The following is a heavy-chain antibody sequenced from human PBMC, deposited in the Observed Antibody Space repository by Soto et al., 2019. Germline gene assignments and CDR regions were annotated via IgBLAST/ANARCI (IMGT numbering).Heavy chain of an antibody. D-gene: IGHD3-22*01. V-gene: IGHV3-30*18. CDR1: GFTFSSYG. Sequence: GGSLRLSCAASGFTFSSYGMHWVRQAPGKGLEWVAVISYDGSNKYYADSVKGRFTISRDNSKNTLYLQMNSLRAEDTAVYYCAKMGPLQVVLVTPPPYYYYAMDVWGQGTTVTVSS. CDR2: ISYDGSNK. CDR3: AKMGPLQVVLVTPPPYYYYAMDV. J-gene: IGHJ6*02.